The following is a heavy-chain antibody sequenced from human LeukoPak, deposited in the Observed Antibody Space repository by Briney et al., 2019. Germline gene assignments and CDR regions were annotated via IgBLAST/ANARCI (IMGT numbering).Heavy chain of an antibody. D-gene: IGHD5-18*01. V-gene: IGHV3-43*01. Sequence: QSGGSLRLSCAASGFTFDDYTMYWVRHPPGKGLEWVSLISWDGGSTYYADSVKGRFTISRDNSKNSLHLQMNSLRTEDTALYYCARQYSYGSDPPLDVWGKGTTVTISS. CDR3: ARQYSYGSDPPLDV. CDR1: GFTFDDYT. CDR2: ISWDGGST. J-gene: IGHJ6*04.